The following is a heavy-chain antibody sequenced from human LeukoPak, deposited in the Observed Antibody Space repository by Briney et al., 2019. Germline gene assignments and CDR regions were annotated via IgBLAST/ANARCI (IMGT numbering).Heavy chain of an antibody. CDR1: GYTFTDQW. Sequence: ASVKVSCKASGYTFTDQWIHWVRQAPGQGLEWPGWINPNSGGTNYAQKFEGRIAMTTDTSINTGYMEMTRLTSDDTAVYYCARAHCSLRPYHFDYWGQGTLVTVSS. D-gene: IGHD6-13*01. CDR2: INPNSGGT. CDR3: ARAHCSLRPYHFDY. V-gene: IGHV1-2*02. J-gene: IGHJ4*02.